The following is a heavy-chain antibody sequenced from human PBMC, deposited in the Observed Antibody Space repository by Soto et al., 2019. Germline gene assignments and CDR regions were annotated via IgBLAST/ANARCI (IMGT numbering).Heavy chain of an antibody. CDR2: INHSGST. J-gene: IGHJ6*02. D-gene: IGHD5-12*01. V-gene: IGHV4-34*01. CDR3: ARLKALVATIKTYYSGMDV. Sequence: SETLSLTCAVYGGSFSGYYWTWIRQPPGKGLEWIGGINHSGSTNYNPSLKSRVTISVDTSKNQFSLKLSSVTAADTAVYYCARLKALVATIKTYYSGMDVWGQGTTVTVSS. CDR1: GGSFSGYY.